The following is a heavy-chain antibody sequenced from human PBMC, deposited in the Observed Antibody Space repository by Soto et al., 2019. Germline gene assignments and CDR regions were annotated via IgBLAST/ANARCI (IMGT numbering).Heavy chain of an antibody. J-gene: IGHJ5*02. CDR2: INPNSGGT. V-gene: IGHV1-2*04. CDR1: GYTFTGYY. D-gene: IGHD6-19*01. CDR3: ARSVRVDNWFDP. Sequence: GASVKVSCKASGYTFTGYYMHWVRQAPGQGLEWMGWINPNSGGTNYAQKFQGWVTMTRDASISTAYMELSRLRSDDTAVYYCARSVRVDNWFDPWGQGTLVTVSS.